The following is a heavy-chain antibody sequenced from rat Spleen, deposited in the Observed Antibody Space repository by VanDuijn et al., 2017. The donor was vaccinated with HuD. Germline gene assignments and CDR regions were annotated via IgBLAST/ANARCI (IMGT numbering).Heavy chain of an antibody. CDR3: ARHGIYNNYGWFAY. D-gene: IGHD1-10*01. Sequence: AASGFNTNDYWMGWVRQAPGKGLEWLGEINKDSRTIKYTPSLKDIFNISRDNAKSTLYLQMDSLRSEDTASYYCARHGIYNNYGWFAYWGQGTLVTVSS. V-gene: IGHV4-2*01. J-gene: IGHJ3*01. CDR1: GFNTNDYW. CDR2: INKDSRTI.